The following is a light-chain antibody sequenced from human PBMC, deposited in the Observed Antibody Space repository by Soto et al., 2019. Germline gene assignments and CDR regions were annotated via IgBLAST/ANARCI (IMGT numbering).Light chain of an antibody. V-gene: IGKV3-20*01. Sequence: EIVLTQSPGTLSLSPGERATLSCRASQSVRSSYLAWNQQKPGQAPRLLIYGASSRATGIPDRFSGSGSGTEFTLTISRLEPEDFAVYYCQQYGSSPRTFGQGTKVEIK. J-gene: IGKJ1*01. CDR2: GAS. CDR1: QSVRSSY. CDR3: QQYGSSPRT.